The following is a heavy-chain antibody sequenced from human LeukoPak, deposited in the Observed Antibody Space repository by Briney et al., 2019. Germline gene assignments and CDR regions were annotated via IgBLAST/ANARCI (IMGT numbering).Heavy chain of an antibody. Sequence: KPGGSLRLSCAASGFTFSDYYMSWIRQAPGKGLEWVSYISSSGSTIYYADSVKGRFTISRDNAKNSLYLQMNSLRAEDTAVYYCARRSHRGEDQLLSGGDFDYWGQGTLVTVSS. D-gene: IGHD2-2*01. CDR1: GFTFSDYY. J-gene: IGHJ4*02. V-gene: IGHV3-11*01. CDR2: ISSSGSTI. CDR3: ARRSHRGEDQLLSGGDFDY.